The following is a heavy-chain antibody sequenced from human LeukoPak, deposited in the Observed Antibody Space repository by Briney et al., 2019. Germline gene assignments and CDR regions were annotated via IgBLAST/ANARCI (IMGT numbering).Heavy chain of an antibody. J-gene: IGHJ4*02. Sequence: GGSLRLSCAASGFTFSSYAMSWVRQAPGKGLEWVAVISYDGSNKYYADSVKGRFTISRDNSKNTLYLQMNSLRAEDTAVYYCARDRQLRFLEWLLSHWGQGTLVTVSS. V-gene: IGHV3-30*01. CDR2: ISYDGSNK. CDR3: ARDRQLRFLEWLLSH. D-gene: IGHD3-3*01. CDR1: GFTFSSYA.